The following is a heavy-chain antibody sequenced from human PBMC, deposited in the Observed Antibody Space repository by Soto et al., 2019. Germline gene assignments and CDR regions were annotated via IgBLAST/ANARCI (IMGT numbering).Heavy chain of an antibody. Sequence: SVKVSCKASGGTFSSYAISWVRQAPGQGLEWMGGIIPIFGTANYAQKFQGRVTITADKSTSTAYMELSSLRSEDTAVYYCARDFSKVGARGSYYGMDVWGQGTTVTVS. J-gene: IGHJ6*02. V-gene: IGHV1-69*06. CDR3: ARDFSKVGARGSYYGMDV. CDR1: GGTFSSYA. CDR2: IIPIFGTA. D-gene: IGHD1-26*01.